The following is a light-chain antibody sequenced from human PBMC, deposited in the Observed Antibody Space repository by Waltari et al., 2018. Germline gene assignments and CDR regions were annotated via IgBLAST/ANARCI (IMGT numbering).Light chain of an antibody. J-gene: IGLJ1*01. CDR3: SSYTRGRTYV. Sequence: QSALTQPASVSGSPGPSIAISCSGSSTDIGAHDFVSWYQQHPGNAPKLIIFDVSSRPSGISYRFSGSKFGNTASLTISGLQAEDEADYYCSSYTRGRTYVFGSGTKVTVL. CDR2: DVS. CDR1: STDIGAHDF. V-gene: IGLV2-14*03.